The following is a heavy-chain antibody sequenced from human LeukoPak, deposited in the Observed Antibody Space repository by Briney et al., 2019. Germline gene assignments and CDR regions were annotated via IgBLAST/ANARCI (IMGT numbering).Heavy chain of an antibody. V-gene: IGHV3-23*01. CDR2: VSGSAPNT. D-gene: IGHD3-22*01. Sequence: GGSLRLSCAASGFTFSNFAMSWVRQAPGKGLEWVSTVSGSAPNTYYADSVKGRFTVSRDNAKNSLYLQMNSLRAEDTAVYYCARGVEYYYDSSGENWFDPWGQGTPVTVSS. CDR3: ARGVEYYYDSSGENWFDP. J-gene: IGHJ5*02. CDR1: GFTFSNFA.